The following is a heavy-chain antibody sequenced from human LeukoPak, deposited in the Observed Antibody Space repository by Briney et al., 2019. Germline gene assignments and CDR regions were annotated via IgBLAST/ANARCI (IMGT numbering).Heavy chain of an antibody. V-gene: IGHV3-30*04. Sequence: GGSLRLSCVASGFTFSSYAIHWVRQAPGKGLEWVAMISYDGSEKYYADFVKGRFSISRDNSKNTLYLAMDSLRAEDTALYYCARDLGEDTTAWGQGTLVTVSS. CDR2: ISYDGSEK. J-gene: IGHJ5*02. CDR3: ARDLGEDTTA. D-gene: IGHD4-17*01. CDR1: GFTFSSYA.